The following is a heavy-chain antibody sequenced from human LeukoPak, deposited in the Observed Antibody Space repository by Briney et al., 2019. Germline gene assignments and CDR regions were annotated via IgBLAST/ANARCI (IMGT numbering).Heavy chain of an antibody. CDR3: ARVSSLAVAGFFDY. CDR1: GFTFSRYA. D-gene: IGHD6-19*01. CDR2: IKQDGSEK. V-gene: IGHV3-7*01. Sequence: GGSLRLSCAASGFTFSRYAMTWVRHAPGKGLEWVANIKQDGSEKDYVDSVKGRFTISRDNAKNSLYLQMNSLRAEDTAVYYCARVSSLAVAGFFDYWGQGILVTVSS. J-gene: IGHJ4*02.